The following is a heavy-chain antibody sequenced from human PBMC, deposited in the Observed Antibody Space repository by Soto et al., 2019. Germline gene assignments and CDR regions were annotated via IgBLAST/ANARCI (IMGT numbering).Heavy chain of an antibody. CDR2: ISSRGNTI. D-gene: IGHD3-22*01. V-gene: IGHV3-11*01. Sequence: QVQLVEAGGGLVETSGSLRIACAASRFTFSDYYMSWVRQAPGQGLEWVSYISSRGNTIYYADSVKGRFTISRDNAKNSVYLQMNSLRAEDTALYFCARMSSENYYDPVFSWGQGTLVTVYS. CDR1: RFTFSDYY. J-gene: IGHJ4*02. CDR3: ARMSSENYYDPVFS.